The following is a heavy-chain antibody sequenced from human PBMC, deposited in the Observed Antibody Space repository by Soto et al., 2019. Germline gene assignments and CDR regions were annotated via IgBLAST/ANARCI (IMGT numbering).Heavy chain of an antibody. Sequence: SETLSLTCAVYGGSFSGYYWSWIRQPPGKGLEWIGEINHSGSTNYNPSLKSRVTISVDTSKNQFSLKLSSVTAADTAVYYCARDNPPYQIVGATGRGIDYWGQGTLVTVSS. V-gene: IGHV4-34*01. CDR3: ARDNPPYQIVGATGRGIDY. CDR1: GGSFSGYY. D-gene: IGHD1-26*01. CDR2: INHSGST. J-gene: IGHJ4*02.